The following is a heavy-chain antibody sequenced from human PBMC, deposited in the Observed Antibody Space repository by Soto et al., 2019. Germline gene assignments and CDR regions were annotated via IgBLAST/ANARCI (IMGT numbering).Heavy chain of an antibody. CDR3: AHSIGDYFYYFDY. V-gene: IGHV2-5*02. CDR2: IYWDDDK. J-gene: IGHJ4*02. D-gene: IGHD4-17*01. Sequence: QITLKESGPTLVKPTQTLTLTCTFSGFSLSTSRVGVGWIRQPPGKALEWLALIYWDDDKRYSPSLKSRLTXTXDXXKNQVVLTMTSMDPVDTATYYCAHSIGDYFYYFDYWGQGTLVTVSS. CDR1: GFSLSTSRVG.